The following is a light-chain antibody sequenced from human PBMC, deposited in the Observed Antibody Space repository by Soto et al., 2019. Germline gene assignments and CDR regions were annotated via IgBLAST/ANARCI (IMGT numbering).Light chain of an antibody. CDR2: GAS. CDR3: HQYNHWTPWT. Sequence: ETVMTQSPVTLSVSPGERATLSCRASQSVNSNLAWYQQKPGQAPRLLIYGASTRATGVPARFSGSGSGTEFSLTISSLQSEDFAVYYCHQYNHWTPWTFGQGTKVEIK. CDR1: QSVNSN. V-gene: IGKV3-15*01. J-gene: IGKJ1*01.